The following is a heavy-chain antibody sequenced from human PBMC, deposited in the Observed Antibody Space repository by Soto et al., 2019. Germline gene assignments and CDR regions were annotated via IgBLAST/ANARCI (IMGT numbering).Heavy chain of an antibody. Sequence: SETLSLTCTVSGGSISSGGYYWSWIRQHPGKGLEWIGYIYYSGSTYYNPSLKSLVTISVDTSKNQFSLKLSSVTAADTAVYYCVGAMGQHSGGYFDYWGQGTLVTVSS. J-gene: IGHJ4*02. V-gene: IGHV4-31*01. CDR2: IYYSGST. CDR1: GGSISSGGYY. D-gene: IGHD5-18*01. CDR3: VGAMGQHSGGYFDY.